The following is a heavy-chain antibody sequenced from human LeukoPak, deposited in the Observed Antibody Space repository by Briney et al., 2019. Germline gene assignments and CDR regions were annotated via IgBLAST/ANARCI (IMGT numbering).Heavy chain of an antibody. CDR3: AKESCSSTSCYIFDY. V-gene: IGHV3-23*01. J-gene: IGHJ4*02. CDR1: GFTFSSYA. Sequence: GALRLSCAASGFTFSSYAMSWVRQAPGKGLERVSAISGSGGSTYYADSVKGRFTISRDNSKNTLYLRMNSLRAEDTAVYYCAKESCSSTSCYIFDYWGQGTLVTVSS. D-gene: IGHD2-2*02. CDR2: ISGSGGST.